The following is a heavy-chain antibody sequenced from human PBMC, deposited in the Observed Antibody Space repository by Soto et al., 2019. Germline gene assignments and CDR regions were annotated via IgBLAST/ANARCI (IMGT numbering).Heavy chain of an antibody. Sequence: QVQLVQSEAEVKKPGSSVKVSCKASGGTFASSAIVWVRQAPGQGLEWMGGIIPVFGTPNYTQNFQGRLTITADKSTSTAYMELTSLTFDDSAIYYCARDLLGVGATKSKTDYWGQGTLVIVSS. V-gene: IGHV1-69*14. CDR3: ARDLLGVGATKSKTDY. CDR1: GGTFASSA. D-gene: IGHD1-26*01. CDR2: IIPVFGTP. J-gene: IGHJ4*02.